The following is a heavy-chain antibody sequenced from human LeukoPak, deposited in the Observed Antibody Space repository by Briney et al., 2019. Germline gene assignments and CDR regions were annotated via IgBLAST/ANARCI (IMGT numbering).Heavy chain of an antibody. CDR3: ARFFPGSYSYAFDY. V-gene: IGHV3-48*03. CDR2: ISSSGSTI. CDR1: GFTFSSYE. J-gene: IGHJ4*02. D-gene: IGHD1-26*01. Sequence: GGSLRLSCAASGFTFSSYEMNWVRQAPGKGLEWVSYISSSGSTIYYADSVKGRFTIPRDNAKNSLYLQMNSLRAEDTAVYYCARFFPGSYSYAFDYWGQGTLVTVSS.